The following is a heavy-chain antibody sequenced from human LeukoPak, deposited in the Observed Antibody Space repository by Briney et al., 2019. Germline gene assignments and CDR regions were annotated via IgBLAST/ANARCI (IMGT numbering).Heavy chain of an antibody. CDR3: ARAITYYDILTGYPIGDYYMDV. D-gene: IGHD3-9*01. J-gene: IGHJ6*03. CDR2: MNPNSGNT. Sequence: GASVNVSCKASGYTLTSYDINWVRQATGQGLEWMGWMNPNSGNTGYAQKFQGRVTMTRNTSISTAYMELSSLRSEDTAVYYCARAITYYDILTGYPIGDYYMDVWGKGTTVTVSS. CDR1: GYTLTSYD. V-gene: IGHV1-8*01.